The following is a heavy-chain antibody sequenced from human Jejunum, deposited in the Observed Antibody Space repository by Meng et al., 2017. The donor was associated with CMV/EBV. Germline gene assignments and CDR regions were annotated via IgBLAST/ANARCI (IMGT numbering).Heavy chain of an antibody. CDR1: GFDFEDYT. CDR2: ISWNGSDT. CDR3: ATIGGLQAFDF. Sequence: ASGFDFEDYTMHWVRQAPGKSLEWVSLISWNGSDTLYADSVRGRFTISRDNSKNSLYLHMSSLRADDTAFYYCATIGGLQAFDFWGQGTMVTVSS. V-gene: IGHV3-43*01. D-gene: IGHD3-16*01. J-gene: IGHJ3*01.